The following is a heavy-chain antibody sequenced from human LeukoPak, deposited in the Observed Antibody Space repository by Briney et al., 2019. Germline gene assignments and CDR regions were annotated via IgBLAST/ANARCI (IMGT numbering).Heavy chain of an antibody. D-gene: IGHD3-10*01. CDR3: ARAGASSGSYYNVADYYYGMDV. J-gene: IGHJ6*02. V-gene: IGHV1-2*04. CDR2: INPNSGGT. Sequence: ASVKVSCKASGYTFTGYYMHWVRQAPGQGLEWMGWINPNSGGTNYAQKFQGWVTMTRDTSISTAYMELSRLRSDDTAVYYCARAGASSGSYYNVADYYYGMDVWGQGTTVTVSS. CDR1: GYTFTGYY.